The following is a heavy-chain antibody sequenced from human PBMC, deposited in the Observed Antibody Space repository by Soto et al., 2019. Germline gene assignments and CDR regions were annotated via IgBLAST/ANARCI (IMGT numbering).Heavy chain of an antibody. CDR2: IWYDGSNK. CDR1: GFTFSSYG. Sequence: GGSLRLSCAASGFTFSSYGMHWVRQAPDKGLEWVAVIWYDGSNKYYADSVKGRFTISRDNSKNTLYLQMNSLRAEDTAVYYCARDWYRAAAGYYFDYWGQGTLVTVSS. J-gene: IGHJ4*02. V-gene: IGHV3-33*01. D-gene: IGHD6-13*01. CDR3: ARDWYRAAAGYYFDY.